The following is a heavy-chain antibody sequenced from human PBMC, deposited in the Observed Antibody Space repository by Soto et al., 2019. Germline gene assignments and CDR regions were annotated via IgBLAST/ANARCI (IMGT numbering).Heavy chain of an antibody. CDR2: IISIFGTA. D-gene: IGHD4-17*01. J-gene: IGHJ6*02. CDR1: GGTFSRYS. CDR3: ARAAVTGRYYGLDV. Sequence: QVQLVQSGAEVKKPGSSVKVSCKASGGTFSRYSISWVRQAPGQGFEWMGGIISIFGTANYAQKFQGRVTFTADDPTGTAYMELSSLRSEDTVVYYCARAAVTGRYYGLDVWGRGATVTVSS. V-gene: IGHV1-69*01.